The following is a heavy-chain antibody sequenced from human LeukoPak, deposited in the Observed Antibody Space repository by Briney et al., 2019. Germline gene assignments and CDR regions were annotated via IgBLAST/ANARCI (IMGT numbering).Heavy chain of an antibody. D-gene: IGHD5-24*01. CDR3: ARREAEDVLGY. V-gene: IGHV5-51*01. CDR1: GYNFTTYW. J-gene: IGHJ4*02. CDR2: IYPGDSDT. Sequence: ESLKISCKGFGYNFTTYWIGWVRQMRGKGLEWMGIIYPGDSDTTYSPSFQGQVTISADKSISTAYLQWSSLKASDTAMYYCARREAEDVLGYWGQGTLVTVSS.